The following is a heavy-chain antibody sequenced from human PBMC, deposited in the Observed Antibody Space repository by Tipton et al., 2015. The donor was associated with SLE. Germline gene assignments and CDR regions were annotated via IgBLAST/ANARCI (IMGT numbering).Heavy chain of an antibody. CDR3: ARDQRTYYDSSGYSALDN. CDR2: INPSGGSA. D-gene: IGHD3-22*01. CDR1: GYTFTNYY. J-gene: IGHJ4*02. V-gene: IGHV1-46*01. Sequence: QLVQSGAEVKKPGASVKVSCKASGYTFTNYYIHWVRQAPGHGLEWMGVINPSGGSAVYAQKFQGRVTMTRDTSARTVYLELTSLTSEDTAVFYCARDQRTYYDSSGYSALDNWGQGTLVTVSS.